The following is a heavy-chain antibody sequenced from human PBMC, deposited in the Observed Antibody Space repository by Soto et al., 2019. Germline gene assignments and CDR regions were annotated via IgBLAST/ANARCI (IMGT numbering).Heavy chain of an antibody. J-gene: IGHJ3*02. D-gene: IGHD1-1*01. CDR2: MNPNSGNT. V-gene: IGHV1-8*01. CDR1: GYTFISYD. CDR3: ARDRDGYNRNAFDI. Sequence: ASVKVSCKASGYTFISYDINWVLQATGQGLEWMGWMNPNSGNTGYAQKFQGRVTMTRNTSISTAYMELSSLRSEDTAVYYCARDRDGYNRNAFDIWGQGTMVTVSS.